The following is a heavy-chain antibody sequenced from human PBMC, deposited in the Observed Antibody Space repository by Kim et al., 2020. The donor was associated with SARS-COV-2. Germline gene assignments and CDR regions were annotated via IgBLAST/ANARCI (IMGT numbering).Heavy chain of an antibody. J-gene: IGHJ5*02. Sequence: ASVKVSCKASGYTFTSYGISWVQQAPGQGLEWMGWISAYNGNTNYAQKLQGRVTMTTDTSTSTAYMELRSLRSDDTAVYYCAREPHGCSGGSCYSPSGWFDPWGQGTLVTVSS. CDR1: GYTFTSYG. CDR3: AREPHGCSGGSCYSPSGWFDP. D-gene: IGHD2-15*01. V-gene: IGHV1-18*01. CDR2: ISAYNGNT.